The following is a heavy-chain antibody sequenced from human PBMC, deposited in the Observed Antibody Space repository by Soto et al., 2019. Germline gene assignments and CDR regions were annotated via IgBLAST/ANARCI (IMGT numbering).Heavy chain of an antibody. CDR3: ARERVVVVAATQYYYYGMDV. D-gene: IGHD2-15*01. V-gene: IGHV4-4*02. Sequence: PSETLSLTCAVSGGSISSSNWWSWVRQPPGKGLEWIGEIYHSGSTNYNPSLKSRVTISVDTSKNQFSLKLSSVTAADTAVYYCARERVVVVAATQYYYYGMDVWGQGTTVTVSS. J-gene: IGHJ6*02. CDR2: IYHSGST. CDR1: GGSISSSNW.